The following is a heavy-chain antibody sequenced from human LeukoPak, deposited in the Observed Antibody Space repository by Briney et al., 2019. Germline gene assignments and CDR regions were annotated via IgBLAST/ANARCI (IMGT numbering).Heavy chain of an antibody. CDR2: IKQDGSEN. Sequence: GGSLRLSCAASGFTFSSYWMSWVRQAPGKGLEWVANIKQDGSENYYVDSVKGRFTISRDNAKNSLYLQMNSLRAEDTAVYYCARDRGTYCGGDCSQYYFDYWGQGALVTVSS. CDR3: ARDRGTYCGGDCSQYYFDY. D-gene: IGHD2-21*01. CDR1: GFTFSSYW. V-gene: IGHV3-7*01. J-gene: IGHJ4*02.